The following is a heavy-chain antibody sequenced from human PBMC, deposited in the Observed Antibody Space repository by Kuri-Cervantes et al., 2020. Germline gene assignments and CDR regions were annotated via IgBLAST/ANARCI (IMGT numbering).Heavy chain of an antibody. CDR1: GYSISSGSY. D-gene: IGHD1-26*01. CDR2: IYHSGST. Sequence: SETLSLTCAVSGYSISSGSYWGWIRQPPGKGREWIGSIYHSGSTYYKPSLKSRVTLSVDTSKNQFSLKLSFVTAADTAVYYCARHRGEWELLAGYFDYWGQGTLVTVPS. CDR3: ARHRGEWELLAGYFDY. V-gene: IGHV4-38-2*01. J-gene: IGHJ4*02.